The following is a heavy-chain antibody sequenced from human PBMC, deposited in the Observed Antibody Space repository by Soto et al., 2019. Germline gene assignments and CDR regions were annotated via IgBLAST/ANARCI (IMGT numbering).Heavy chain of an antibody. J-gene: IGHJ5*02. CDR2: TANT. CDR1: GGSISGDY. D-gene: IGHD3-22*01. Sequence: SETLSLTCTVSGGSISGDYWSWIRQPPGKGLEWIGYTANTNYNPSLMGRVTISVDTSKNQFSLKLYSVTAAGTAVYYCARHGREDSRGFYSWFDPWGQGISVTVS. V-gene: IGHV4-59*08. CDR3: ARHGREDSRGFYSWFDP.